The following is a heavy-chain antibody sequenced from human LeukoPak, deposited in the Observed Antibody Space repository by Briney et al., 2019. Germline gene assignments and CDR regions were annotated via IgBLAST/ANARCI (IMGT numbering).Heavy chain of an antibody. CDR1: GFTFSSYA. V-gene: IGHV3-30-3*01. CDR2: ISYDGSNK. D-gene: IGHD3-22*01. Sequence: PGGSLRLSCAASGFTFSSYAMHWVRQAPGKGLEWVAVISYDGSNKYYADSVKGRFTISRDNSKNTLYLQMNSLRAEDTAVYYCAIPPYDSSPEDAFDIWGQGTMVTVS. CDR3: AIPPYDSSPEDAFDI. J-gene: IGHJ3*02.